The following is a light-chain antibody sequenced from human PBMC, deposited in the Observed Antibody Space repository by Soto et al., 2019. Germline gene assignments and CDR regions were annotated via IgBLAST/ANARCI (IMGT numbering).Light chain of an antibody. CDR2: AAS. V-gene: IGKV1-6*01. CDR1: QGIRND. CDR3: LQDYTYLWT. J-gene: IGKJ1*01. Sequence: AIQMTQSPSSLSASVRDRVTITCRASQGIRNDLGWFQQKPGKAPKLLIYAASSLQSGVPSRFSGSGSGTEFTLTISSLQPEDFATYYCLQDYTYLWTFGQGTKVEIK.